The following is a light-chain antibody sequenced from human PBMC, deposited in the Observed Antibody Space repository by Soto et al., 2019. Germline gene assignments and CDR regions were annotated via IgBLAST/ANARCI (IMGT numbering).Light chain of an antibody. CDR3: QQFDVLRPYT. J-gene: IGKJ2*01. CDR1: QSISSW. V-gene: IGKV1-5*01. Sequence: DIQMTQSPSTLSASVGDRVTITCRASQSISSWLAWYQRKPGKAPKLLIYDADNLQTGGPSRFSGSGAGTEFTFTIGSLQTEDVATYICQQFDVLRPYTLGQGTKVDTK. CDR2: DAD.